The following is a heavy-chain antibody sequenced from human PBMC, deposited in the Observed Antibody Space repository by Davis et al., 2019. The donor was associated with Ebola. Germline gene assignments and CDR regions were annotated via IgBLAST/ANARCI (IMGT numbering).Heavy chain of an antibody. J-gene: IGHJ6*02. Sequence: AASVKVSCKASGYTFTSYDINWVRQATGQGLEWMGWMNPNSGNTGYAQKFQGRVTMTRNTSISTAYMELSSLRAEDTAVYYCANSVAAIYYYYGMDFWGQGTTVTVSS. CDR2: MNPNSGNT. CDR3: ANSVAAIYYYYGMDF. CDR1: GYTFTSYD. D-gene: IGHD6-19*01. V-gene: IGHV1-8*01.